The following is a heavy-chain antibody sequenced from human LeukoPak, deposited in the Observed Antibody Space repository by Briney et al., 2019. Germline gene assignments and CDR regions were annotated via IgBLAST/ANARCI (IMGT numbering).Heavy chain of an antibody. CDR3: ATTGKHYYGSGSYFRTYAFDI. J-gene: IGHJ3*02. Sequence: SETLSLTCAVYGGSFSGYYWSWIRQPPGKGLEWIGEINHSGSTNYNPSLKSRVTISVDTSKNQFSLKLSSVTAADTAVYYCATTGKHYYGSGSYFRTYAFDIWGQGTMVTVSS. V-gene: IGHV4-34*01. CDR1: GGSFSGYY. D-gene: IGHD3-10*01. CDR2: INHSGST.